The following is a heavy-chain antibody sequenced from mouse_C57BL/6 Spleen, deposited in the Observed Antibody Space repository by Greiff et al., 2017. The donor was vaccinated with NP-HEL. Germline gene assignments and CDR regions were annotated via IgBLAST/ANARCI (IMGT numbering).Heavy chain of an antibody. V-gene: IGHV5-6*01. CDR2: ISSGGSYT. CDR1: GFTFSSYG. J-gene: IGHJ4*01. D-gene: IGHD2-5*01. Sequence: EVQLVESGGDLVKPGGSLKLSCAASGFTFSSYGMSWVRQTPDNRLEWVATISSGGSYTYYQDSVKGRFTISRDNAKNTLYLQMSSLNSEDTAMYYCARHGPTIVTSMDYWGQGTSVTVSS. CDR3: ARHGPTIVTSMDY.